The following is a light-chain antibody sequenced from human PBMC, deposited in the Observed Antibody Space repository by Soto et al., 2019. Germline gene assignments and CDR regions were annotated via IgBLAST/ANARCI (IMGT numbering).Light chain of an antibody. CDR1: QSVSSY. CDR3: QQRSKWRT. CDR2: DAS. V-gene: IGKV3-11*01. Sequence: EIVLTQSPTTLSLSPGERATLSCRASQSVSSYLAWYQQKPGQAPRLLIYDASKRATGIPARFSGSGFGTDYTLTISSLEPEDFAVYYCQQRSKWRTFGQGTKVDVK. J-gene: IGKJ1*01.